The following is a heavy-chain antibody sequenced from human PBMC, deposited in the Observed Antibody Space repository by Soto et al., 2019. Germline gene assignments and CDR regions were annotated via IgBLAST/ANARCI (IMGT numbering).Heavy chain of an antibody. CDR3: ARCSQDSGSYPNYYYYGMDV. V-gene: IGHV3-33*01. D-gene: IGHD3-10*01. CDR1: GFTFSSYG. J-gene: IGHJ6*02. Sequence: LRLSCAASGFTFSSYGMHWVRQAPGKGLEWVAVIWYDGSNKYYADSVKGRFTISRDNSKNTLYLQMNSLRAEDTAVYYCARCSQDSGSYPNYYYYGMDVWGQGTTVTVSS. CDR2: IWYDGSNK.